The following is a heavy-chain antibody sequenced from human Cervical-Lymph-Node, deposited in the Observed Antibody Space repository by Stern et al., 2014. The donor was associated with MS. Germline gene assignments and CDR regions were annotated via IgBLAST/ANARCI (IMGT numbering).Heavy chain of an antibody. CDR2: IFYRGST. CDR3: ARALRDYGDYWPFGY. J-gene: IGHJ4*02. V-gene: IGHV4-31*03. Sequence: VQLEESGPGLVKPSQTLSLTCTVSGDSINSSAFYWSWIRQHPGKGLEWIGYIFYRGSTYYNPSLKSRVTISRDTSKNQFSLKLSSVTAADTAVYYCARALRDYGDYWPFGYWGQGTLVTVSS. D-gene: IGHD4-17*01. CDR1: GDSINSSAFY.